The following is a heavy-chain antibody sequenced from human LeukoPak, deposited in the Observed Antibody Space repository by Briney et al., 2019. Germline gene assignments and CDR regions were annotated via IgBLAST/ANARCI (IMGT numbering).Heavy chain of an antibody. J-gene: IGHJ4*02. D-gene: IGHD5-18*01. Sequence: ASVKVSCKASGYTFTGYYMHWVRQAPGQGLEWMGWINPNSGGTNYAQKFQGRVTMTRDTSISTAYMELSRLRSDDTAVYYCARAVVDTAMVTSYYFDYWGQGTLVTVSS. CDR3: ARAVVDTAMVTSYYFDY. CDR1: GYTFTGYY. V-gene: IGHV1-2*02. CDR2: INPNSGGT.